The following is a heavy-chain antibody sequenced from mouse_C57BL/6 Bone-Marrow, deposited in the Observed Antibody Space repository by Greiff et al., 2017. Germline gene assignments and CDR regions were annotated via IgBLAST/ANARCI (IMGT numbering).Heavy chain of an antibody. CDR1: GYSFTGYY. V-gene: IGHV1-42*01. D-gene: IGHD2-5*01. Sequence: EVQLQQSGPELVKPGASVKISCKASGYSFTGYYMNWVKQSPEKSLEWIGEINPSTGGTTYNQKFKAKATLTVDKSSSTAYMQLKSLTSEDSAVYYCARWGTYYSNHWYFDVWGTGTTVTVSS. CDR2: INPSTGGT. J-gene: IGHJ1*03. CDR3: ARWGTYYSNHWYFDV.